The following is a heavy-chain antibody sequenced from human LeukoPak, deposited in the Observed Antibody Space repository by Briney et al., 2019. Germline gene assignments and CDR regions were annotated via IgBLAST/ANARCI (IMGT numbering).Heavy chain of an antibody. CDR3: ARGYNTYMDV. V-gene: IGHV4-34*01. J-gene: IGHJ6*03. CDR1: GGSFSGYY. D-gene: IGHD5-24*01. Sequence: SETLSLTCAVYGGSFSGYYWSWIRQPSGKGLEWIGEINHSGSTNYNPSLKSRVTISVDTSKNQFSLKLSSVTAADTAVYYCARGYNTYMDVWGKGTTVTVSS. CDR2: INHSGST.